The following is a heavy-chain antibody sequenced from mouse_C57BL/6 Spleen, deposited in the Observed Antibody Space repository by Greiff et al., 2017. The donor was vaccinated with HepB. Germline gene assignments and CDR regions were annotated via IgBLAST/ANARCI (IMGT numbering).Heavy chain of an antibody. CDR1: GYAFSSYW. D-gene: IGHD2-2*01. V-gene: IGHV1-80*01. CDR2: SYPGDGDT. CDR3: AAMATTGFSY. Sequence: QVQLKQSGAELVKPGASVKISCKASGYAFSSYWMNWVMQRPGKGLEWIGQSYPGDGDTNYNGKFKGKATLIADKSSCTAYMQLSSLTSVDSAVYFCAAMATTGFSYWGHGPLVTVSA. J-gene: IGHJ3*01.